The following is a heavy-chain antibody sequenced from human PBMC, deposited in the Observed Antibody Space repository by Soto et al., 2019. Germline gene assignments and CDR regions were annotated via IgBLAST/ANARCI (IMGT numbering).Heavy chain of an antibody. J-gene: IGHJ4*02. Sequence: EVQLVESGGGVMQPGGSLRLSCAASGLDFGVYPMNWVRQAPGKGLEWVSYIGARGFPIYYADSVRGRFAMSRDNANNSVFLQMDSLRAEVTAQYFCATEPFDYWGRGALVTVSS. CDR3: ATEPFDY. CDR1: GLDFGVYP. CDR2: IGARGFPI. V-gene: IGHV3-48*04.